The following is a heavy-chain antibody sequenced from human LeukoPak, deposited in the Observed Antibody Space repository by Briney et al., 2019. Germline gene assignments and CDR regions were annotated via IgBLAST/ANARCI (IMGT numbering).Heavy chain of an antibody. CDR3: AKDPTGSSSYYFDY. J-gene: IGHJ4*02. V-gene: IGHV3-23*01. D-gene: IGHD6-6*01. CDR2: ISGSGGST. CDR1: GFTFSSYA. Sequence: PGGSLRLSCAASGFTFSSYAMSWVRQAPGKGLEWVSAISGSGGSTYYADSVKGRFTISRDNSKNALYLQMNSLRAEDTAVYYCAKDPTGSSSYYFDYWGQGTLVTVSS.